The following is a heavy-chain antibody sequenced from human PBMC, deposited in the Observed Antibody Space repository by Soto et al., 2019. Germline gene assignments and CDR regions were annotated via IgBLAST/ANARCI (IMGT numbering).Heavy chain of an antibody. CDR1: GYTFTSYY. D-gene: IGHD6-13*01. CDR3: ARGDRIAAARSWFDP. V-gene: IGHV1-46*01. CDR2: INPSGGST. Sequence: ASVKVSCKASGYTFTSYYMHWVRQAPGQGLEWMGIINPSGGSTSYAQKFQGRVTMTRDTSTSTVYMELSSLRSEDTAVYYCARGDRIAAARSWFDPWGQGTLVTSPQ. J-gene: IGHJ5*02.